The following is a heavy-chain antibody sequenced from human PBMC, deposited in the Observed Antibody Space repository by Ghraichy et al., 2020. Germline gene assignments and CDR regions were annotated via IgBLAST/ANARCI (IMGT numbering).Heavy chain of an antibody. CDR3: ARGRVTTWVYYYYGMDV. CDR2: MNPNSGNT. J-gene: IGHJ6*02. D-gene: IGHD4-17*01. V-gene: IGHV1-8*01. CDR1: GYTFTSYD. Sequence: ASVKVSCKASGYTFTSYDINWVRQATGQGLEWMGWMNPNSGNTGYAQKFQGRVTMTRNTSISTAYMELSSLRSEDTAVYYCARGRVTTWVYYYYGMDVWGQGTTVTVSS.